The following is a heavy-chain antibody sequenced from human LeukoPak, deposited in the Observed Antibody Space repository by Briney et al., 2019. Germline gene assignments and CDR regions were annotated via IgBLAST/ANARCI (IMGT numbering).Heavy chain of an antibody. CDR1: GCTFSGYG. J-gene: IGHJ4*02. Sequence: WGSLSLSCAASGCTFSGYGLHWVRQAPGKGLEWVAVISYDGSNKYYADSVNGRFTISRDNSKNTLYLQMNSLRAEDTAVYYCAKGAYDYVWGSLIDYWGQGTLVTVSS. CDR2: ISYDGSNK. CDR3: AKGAYDYVWGSLIDY. D-gene: IGHD3-16*01. V-gene: IGHV3-30*18.